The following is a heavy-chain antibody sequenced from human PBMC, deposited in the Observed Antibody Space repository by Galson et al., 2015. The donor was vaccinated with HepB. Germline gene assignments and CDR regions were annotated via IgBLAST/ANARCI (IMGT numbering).Heavy chain of an antibody. CDR1: GFTFSIYA. D-gene: IGHD3-22*01. V-gene: IGHV3-30-3*01. J-gene: IGHJ3*02. CDR2: IPYDGSSQ. Sequence: SLRLSCAASGFTFSIYAMHWVRQAPGKGLEWVALIPYDGSSQYYADSVRGRFTISRDNSKNQISLQLNSVSPEDTAVYYCARVPLLFVDAVGYDAFDIWGQGTLVTVSS. CDR3: ARVPLLFVDAVGYDAFDI.